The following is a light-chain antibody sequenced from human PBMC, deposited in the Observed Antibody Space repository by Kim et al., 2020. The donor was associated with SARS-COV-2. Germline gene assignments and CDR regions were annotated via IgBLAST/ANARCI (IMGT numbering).Light chain of an antibody. J-gene: IGLJ3*02. Sequence: NLMLTQPHSASESPGKTVTISCTRSSGSIASNYVQWYQQRPGSSPTTVIYEDNQRPSGVPDRFSGSIDSSSNSASLTISRLKTEDEADYCCQSYDSSDRVFGGGTQLTVL. CDR3: QSYDSSDRV. CDR2: EDN. CDR1: SGSIASNY. V-gene: IGLV6-57*01.